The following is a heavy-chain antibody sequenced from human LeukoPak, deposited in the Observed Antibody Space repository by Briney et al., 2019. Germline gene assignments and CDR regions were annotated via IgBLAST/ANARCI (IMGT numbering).Heavy chain of an antibody. CDR1: GRSISSYY. Sequence: PSETLSLTCTVSGRSISSYYWSWIRQPPGKGQEWIGYIYYSGSTKYYPSLKSRVTISVDTSKNQFSLKLSSVTAADTAVYYCARSRAGDNFDAFEIWGQGTMVTVSS. D-gene: IGHD5-24*01. CDR2: IYYSGST. J-gene: IGHJ3*02. V-gene: IGHV4-59*08. CDR3: ARSRAGDNFDAFEI.